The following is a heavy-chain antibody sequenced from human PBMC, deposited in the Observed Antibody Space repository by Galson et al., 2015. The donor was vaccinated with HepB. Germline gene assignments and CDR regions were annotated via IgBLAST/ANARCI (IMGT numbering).Heavy chain of an antibody. J-gene: IGHJ4*02. CDR3: AKDHITGWSFDS. V-gene: IGHV3-7*03. CDR1: GFTISTYW. D-gene: IGHD6-19*01. CDR2: IKTDGSDK. Sequence: SLRLSCAASGFTISTYWMYWVRQAPGKGLEWVAAIKTDGSDKYYADSVKGRCTISRDNADNSLYLRINSLRNEDTAVYYCAKDHITGWSFDSWGQGTLLTVSS.